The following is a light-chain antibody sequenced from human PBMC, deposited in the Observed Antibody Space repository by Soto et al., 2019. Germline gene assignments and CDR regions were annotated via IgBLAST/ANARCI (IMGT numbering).Light chain of an antibody. CDR3: CSHAGNNNYV. CDR2: AVS. CDR1: SRDVGGQNY. J-gene: IGLJ1*01. V-gene: IGLV2-8*01. Sequence: QSVLTQPPSASGSPGQSVAITCTGTSRDVGGQNYVSWYQHHPGKAPKLIIYAVSNRPSGVPDRFSGSKSGNTASLTISGLRAEDEADYYCCSHAGNNNYVFGTGTKVTVL.